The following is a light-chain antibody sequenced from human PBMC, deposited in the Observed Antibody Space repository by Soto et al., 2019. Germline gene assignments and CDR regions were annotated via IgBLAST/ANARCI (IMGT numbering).Light chain of an antibody. CDR3: ASWDDTLDGPV. CDR2: DNN. V-gene: IGLV1-44*01. Sequence: QSVLTQPPSASGTPGQRVTISCSGSGSNIGNNVVNWYQHLPRTAPRLLIYDNNQRPSGVPDRFSGSRSGTSASLAISGRQSEDEADYYCASWDDTLDGPVFGGGTKLTVL. CDR1: GSNIGNNV. J-gene: IGLJ2*01.